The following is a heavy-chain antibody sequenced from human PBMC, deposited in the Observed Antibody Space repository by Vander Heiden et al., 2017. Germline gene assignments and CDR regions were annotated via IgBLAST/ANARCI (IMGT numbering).Heavy chain of an antibody. J-gene: IGHJ4*02. D-gene: IGHD5-12*01. Sequence: QVQLVESGGGVVQPGRSLRLSCAASGFTFSSYAMPWVRQAPGKGLEWVAVISYDGSNKYYADSVKGRFTISRDNSKNTLYLQMNSLRAEDTAVYYCAREGRDGYNVVDYWGQGTLVTVSS. CDR1: GFTFSSYA. V-gene: IGHV3-30-3*01. CDR2: ISYDGSNK. CDR3: AREGRDGYNVVDY.